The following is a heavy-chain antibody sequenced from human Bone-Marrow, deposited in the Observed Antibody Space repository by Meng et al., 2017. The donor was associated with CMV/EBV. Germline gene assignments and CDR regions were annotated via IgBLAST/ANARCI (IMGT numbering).Heavy chain of an antibody. D-gene: IGHD3-10*01. CDR1: GGSISSSSYY. CDR3: ARERGSGSFPDY. CDR2: IYYSGST. J-gene: IGHJ4*02. V-gene: IGHV4-39*07. Sequence: SETRSLTCTVAGGSISSSSYYWGWIRQPPGKGLEWIGSIYYSGSTYYNPSLKSRVTISVDTSKNQFSLKLSSVTAADTAVYYCARERGSGSFPDYWGQGTLVTVSS.